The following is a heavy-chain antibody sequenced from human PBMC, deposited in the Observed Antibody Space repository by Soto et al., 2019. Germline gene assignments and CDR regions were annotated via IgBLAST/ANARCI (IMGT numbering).Heavy chain of an antibody. CDR3: ARVHLVAGSAFYCAMDV. J-gene: IGHJ6*02. D-gene: IGHD6-6*01. Sequence: SLRLSCVASGFALTSSRMNWVRQAPGKGLEWVASISGSGKDTFYRHSVKGRFAISRDSAGTSLFLRMDSVKVEDTAVYHCARVHLVAGSAFYCAMDVWGPGTAVTVSS. CDR2: ISGSGKDT. V-gene: IGHV3-21*01. CDR1: GFALTSSR.